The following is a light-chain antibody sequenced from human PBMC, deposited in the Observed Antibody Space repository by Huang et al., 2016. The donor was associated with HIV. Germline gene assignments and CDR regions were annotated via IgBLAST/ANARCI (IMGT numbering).Light chain of an antibody. J-gene: IGKJ1*01. CDR3: QQHHSLPPWT. Sequence: EIVMTQSPVTLSVSPGDAATLSCRASQGIGTNLAWYQQRPGQAPRLLIYGASARVSNAPASVSGSGSGTEFTLFISSLQSEDIGVYYCQQHHSLPPWTFGPGTKVEVK. CDR2: GAS. CDR1: QGIGTN. V-gene: IGKV3-15*01.